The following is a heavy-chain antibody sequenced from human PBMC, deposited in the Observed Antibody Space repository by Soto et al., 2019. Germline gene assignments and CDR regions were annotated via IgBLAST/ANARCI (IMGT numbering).Heavy chain of an antibody. CDR1: GGSFSGYY. CDR3: ARGKLRITIFGVVIPYYYYGMDV. CDR2: INHSGST. D-gene: IGHD3-3*01. J-gene: IGHJ6*02. V-gene: IGHV4-34*01. Sequence: PSETLSLTCAVYGGSFSGYYWSWIRQPPGKGLEWIGEINHSGSTNYNPSLKSRVTISVDTSKNQFSLKLSSVTAADTAVYYCARGKLRITIFGVVIPYYYYGMDVWRQGTTVTVSS.